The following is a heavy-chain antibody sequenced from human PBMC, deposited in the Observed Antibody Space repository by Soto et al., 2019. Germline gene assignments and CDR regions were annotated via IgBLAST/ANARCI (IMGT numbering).Heavy chain of an antibody. J-gene: IGHJ4*02. D-gene: IGHD3-22*01. CDR2: IRSKANSYAT. CDR3: TRHESSPYYDSSGYGY. V-gene: IGHV3-73*02. CDR1: GFTFSGSA. Sequence: EVQLVESGGGLVQPGGSLKLSCAASGFTFSGSAMHWVRQASGKGLEWVGRIRSKANSYATAYAASVKGRFTISRDDSKNTAYLQMNSLKTEDTAVYYCTRHESSPYYDSSGYGYWGQGTLVTVSS.